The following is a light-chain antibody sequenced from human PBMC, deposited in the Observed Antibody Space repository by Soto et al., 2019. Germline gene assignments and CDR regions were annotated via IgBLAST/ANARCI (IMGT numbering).Light chain of an antibody. J-gene: IGLJ2*01. V-gene: IGLV1-40*01. Sequence: QLVLTQPPSVSGAPGQRVTISCTGSSSNIGAGYDVHWYQQLPGTAPKLLIYGNSNRPSGVPDRFSGSKSGTSASLAITGLQAEDEADYYCQSSDSSRSGVVFGGGTKLTVL. CDR1: SSNIGAGYD. CDR3: QSSDSSRSGVV. CDR2: GNS.